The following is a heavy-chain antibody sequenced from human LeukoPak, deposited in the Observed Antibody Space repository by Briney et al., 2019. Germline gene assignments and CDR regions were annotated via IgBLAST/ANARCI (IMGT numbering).Heavy chain of an antibody. CDR3: AHNGLYH. CDR2: TYWNDDQ. CDR1: GFSLSTSGVG. V-gene: IGHV2-5*01. J-gene: IGHJ5*02. Sequence: SGPTVVKPTQTLTLTCTFSGFSLSTSGVGVAWMRQSPGQAPEWLAVTYWNDDQRYSPSLKSRLTITKDTSKNQVVLTMTNMDPADTATYHCAHNGLYHWGQGTLVTVSS. D-gene: IGHD2-2*03.